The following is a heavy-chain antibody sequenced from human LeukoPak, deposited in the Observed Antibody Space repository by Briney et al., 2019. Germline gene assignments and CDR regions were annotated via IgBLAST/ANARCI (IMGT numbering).Heavy chain of an antibody. J-gene: IGHJ6*03. V-gene: IGHV4-34*01. CDR1: GGSFSCYY. CDR3: ASRSPPSYYYYMDV. CDR2: INHSGST. Sequence: SETLSLTCAVYGGSFSCYYWSWIRQPPGKGLDWIGEINHSGSTNYNPSLKSRVTISVDTSKNQFSLKLSSVTAADTAVYYCASRSPPSYYYYMDVWGKGTTVTVSS.